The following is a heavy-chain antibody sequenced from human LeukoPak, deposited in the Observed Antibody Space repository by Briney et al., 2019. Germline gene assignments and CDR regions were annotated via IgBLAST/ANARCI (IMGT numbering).Heavy chain of an antibody. J-gene: IGHJ4*02. CDR1: GGSISSSSYY. Sequence: PSETLSLTCTVSGGSISSSSYYWGWIRQPPGKGLEWIGSIYYSGSTYFNPSLKSRVTISVATSKNQFSLKLSSVTAADTAVYYCARDDYYGSGSYYRHFDYWGQGTLVTVSS. CDR3: ARDDYYGSGSYYRHFDY. D-gene: IGHD3-10*01. V-gene: IGHV4-39*07. CDR2: IYYSGST.